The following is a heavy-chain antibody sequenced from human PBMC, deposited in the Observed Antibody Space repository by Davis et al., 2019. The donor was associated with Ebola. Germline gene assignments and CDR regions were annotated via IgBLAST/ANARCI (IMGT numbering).Heavy chain of an antibody. J-gene: IGHJ6*02. CDR1: GGTFSSYA. CDR2: ISAYNGNT. Sequence: AASVKVSCKASGGTFSSYAISWVRQAPGQGLEWMGWISAYNGNTNYAQKLQGRVTMTTDRSTSTAYMELRSLRSDDTAVYYCVRERPRDYYYYYGMDVWGQGTTVTVSS. D-gene: IGHD2-21*02. V-gene: IGHV1-18*01. CDR3: VRERPRDYYYYYGMDV.